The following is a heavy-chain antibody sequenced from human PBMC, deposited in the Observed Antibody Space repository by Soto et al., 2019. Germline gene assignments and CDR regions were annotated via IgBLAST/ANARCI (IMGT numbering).Heavy chain of an antibody. CDR1: GFSLSSSGVG. Sequence: QITLKESGPALVKPTQTLTLTCTFSGFSLSSSGVGVGWIRQPPGKALEWLAVIYWNDDQRYSPSLKSRLTITKDTSKNQVVLTMTDMDPVDTATYYCAHFSGYEQFEYRGQGTLVTVSS. CDR2: IYWNDDQ. V-gene: IGHV2-5*01. J-gene: IGHJ4*02. D-gene: IGHD5-12*01. CDR3: AHFSGYEQFEY.